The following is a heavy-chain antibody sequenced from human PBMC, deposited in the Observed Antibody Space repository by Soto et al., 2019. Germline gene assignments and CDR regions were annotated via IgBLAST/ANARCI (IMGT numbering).Heavy chain of an antibody. D-gene: IGHD2-2*01. CDR3: ARQDIVVVPAAMNNYFDY. CDR1: GGSISSSSYY. J-gene: IGHJ4*02. CDR2: IYYSGST. V-gene: IGHV4-39*01. Sequence: SETLSLTCTVSGGSISSSSYYWGWIRQPPGKGLEWIGSIYYSGSTYYNPSLKSRVTISVDTSKNQFSLKLSSVTAADTAVYYCARQDIVVVPAAMNNYFDYWGQGTLVTVSS.